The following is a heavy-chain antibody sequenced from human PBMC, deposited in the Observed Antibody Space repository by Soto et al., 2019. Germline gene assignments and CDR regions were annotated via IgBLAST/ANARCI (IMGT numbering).Heavy chain of an antibody. CDR1: GGSVSSGSYY. J-gene: IGHJ6*02. CDR2: IYYSGST. D-gene: IGHD2-2*01. V-gene: IGHV4-61*01. Sequence: SETLSLTCTVSGGSVSSGSYYWSWIRQPPGKGLEWIGYIYYSGSTNYNPSLKSRVTISVDTSKNQFSLKLSSVTAADTAVYYCATIPAASSYYYYYGMDVWGQGTTVTVSS. CDR3: ATIPAASSYYYYYGMDV.